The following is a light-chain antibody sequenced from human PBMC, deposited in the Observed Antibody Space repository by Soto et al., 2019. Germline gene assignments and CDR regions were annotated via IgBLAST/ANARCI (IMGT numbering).Light chain of an antibody. V-gene: IGLV2-8*01. CDR2: EVT. Sequence: QSALTQPPSASGSPGQSVTISCTGTSSDVGGYNYVSWYQQHPGKAPKLMIYEVTKRPSGAPDRFSGSKSGNTASLTVSGXQAEDEXXYYCSSYAGSNNYVFGTGTKVTVL. CDR1: SSDVGGYNY. J-gene: IGLJ1*01. CDR3: SSYAGSNNYV.